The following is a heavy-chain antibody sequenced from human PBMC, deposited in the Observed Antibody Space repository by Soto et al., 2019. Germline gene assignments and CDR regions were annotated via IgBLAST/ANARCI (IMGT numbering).Heavy chain of an antibody. CDR3: ARGTGVDGSHYFDY. CDR1: GFSLSNARMG. CDR2: IYYSGNA. V-gene: IGHV4-30-4*01. Sequence: SGPTLVNPTETLTLTCTVSGFSLSNARMGVSWVRQPPGKGLEWIGYIYYSGNAYYNASLKSRVTISIDMSRNQFSLRLTSVTAADTAVFYCARGTGVDGSHYFDYWGQGTLVTVSS. J-gene: IGHJ4*02. D-gene: IGHD1-26*01.